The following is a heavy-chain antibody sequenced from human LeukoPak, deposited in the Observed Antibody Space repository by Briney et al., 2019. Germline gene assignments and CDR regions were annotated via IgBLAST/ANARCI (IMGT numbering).Heavy chain of an antibody. Sequence: GGSLRLSCAASGFTYSSYSMNWVRQAPGKGLEWVSYISSSSSTIYYADSVKGRFTISRDNAKNSLYLQMNSLRAEDTAVYYCAIDSSYYDFWSGGFDYWGQGTLVTVSS. CDR1: GFTYSSYS. D-gene: IGHD3-3*01. J-gene: IGHJ4*02. CDR2: ISSSSSTI. CDR3: AIDSSYYDFWSGGFDY. V-gene: IGHV3-48*01.